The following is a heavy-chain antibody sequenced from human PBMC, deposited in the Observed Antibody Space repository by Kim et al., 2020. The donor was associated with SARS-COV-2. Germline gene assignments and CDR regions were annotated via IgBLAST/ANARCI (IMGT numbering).Heavy chain of an antibody. D-gene: IGHD6-19*01. CDR3: ARIGGWPYYYYGMDV. V-gene: IGHV4-4*02. J-gene: IGHJ6*02. Sequence: PSLKSRVTISVDKSKNQFSLKLSSVTAADTAVYYCARIGGWPYYYYGMDVWGQGTTVTVSS.